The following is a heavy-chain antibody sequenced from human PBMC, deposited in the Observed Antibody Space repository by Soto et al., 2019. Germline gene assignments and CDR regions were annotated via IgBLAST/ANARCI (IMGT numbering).Heavy chain of an antibody. D-gene: IGHD2-2*01. CDR3: ARLVPFRRGIVVVPAAYGDY. CDR2: IYPGDSDT. Sequence: PGESLKISCKGSGYSFTSYWIGWVRQMPGKGLEWMGIIYPGDSDTRYSPSFQGQVTISADKSISTAYLQWSSLKASDTAMYYCARLVPFRRGIVVVPAAYGDYWGQGTLVTVSS. V-gene: IGHV5-51*01. CDR1: GYSFTSYW. J-gene: IGHJ4*02.